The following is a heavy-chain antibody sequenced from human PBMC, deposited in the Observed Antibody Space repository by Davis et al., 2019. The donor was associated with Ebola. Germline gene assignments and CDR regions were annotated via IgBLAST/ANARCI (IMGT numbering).Heavy chain of an antibody. CDR1: GGSISSSSYY. V-gene: IGHV4-39*01. D-gene: IGHD2-15*01. J-gene: IGHJ4*02. CDR2: IYYSGST. CDR3: ARHFYGSWYIIDY. Sequence: PSETLSLTCTVSGGSISSSSYYWGWIRQPPGKGLEWIGSIYYSGSTYYNPSLKSRVTISVDTSKNQFSLKLSSVTAADTAVYYCARHFYGSWYIIDYWGQGTLVTVSS.